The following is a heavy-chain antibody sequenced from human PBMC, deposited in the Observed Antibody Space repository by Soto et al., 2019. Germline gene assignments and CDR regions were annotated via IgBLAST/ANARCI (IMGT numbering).Heavy chain of an antibody. V-gene: IGHV4-59*01. CDR2: IYYSGST. J-gene: IGHJ5*02. CDR1: GGSISSYY. D-gene: IGHD6-13*01. Sequence: ASETLSLTCTVSGGSISSYYWSWIRQPPGKGLEWIGYIYYSGSTNYNPSLKSRVTISVDTSKNQFSLKLSSVTAADTAVYYCARGSRPYSSSWYNWFDPWGQGTLVTVSS. CDR3: ARGSRPYSSSWYNWFDP.